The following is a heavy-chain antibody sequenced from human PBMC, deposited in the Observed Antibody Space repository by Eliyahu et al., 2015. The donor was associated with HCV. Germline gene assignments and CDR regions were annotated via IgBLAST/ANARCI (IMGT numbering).Heavy chain of an antibody. V-gene: IGHV3-7*01. CDR2: IKGDASET. D-gene: IGHD3-22*01. CDR1: GFTFSDYY. CDR3: ARENMIEVGGFDM. J-gene: IGHJ3*02. Sequence: EAQLVESGGSLVQPGXSLRLSCAASGFTFSDYYMNWVRQAPGKGGEWVANIKGDASETFYADFVKGRFTVSRDNDKKLVYLQIHILRAEDTAMYYCARENMIEVGGFDMWGQGTMVTVSS.